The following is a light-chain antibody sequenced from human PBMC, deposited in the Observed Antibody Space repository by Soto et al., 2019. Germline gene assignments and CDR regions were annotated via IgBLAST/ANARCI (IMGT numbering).Light chain of an antibody. CDR3: QQYQNLWT. J-gene: IGKJ1*01. Sequence: EIVLTQSPGTLSLSPGERATLSCRASQSVSSSYLAWYQQKPGQAPRLLIYDASNRATGIPARFSGSGSGTDFTLTISSLQSEDFAIYYCQQYQNLWTFGQGTKVDI. V-gene: IGKV3-20*01. CDR2: DAS. CDR1: QSVSSSY.